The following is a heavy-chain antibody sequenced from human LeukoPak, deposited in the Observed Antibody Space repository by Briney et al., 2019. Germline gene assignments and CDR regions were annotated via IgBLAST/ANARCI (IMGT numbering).Heavy chain of an antibody. D-gene: IGHD2-15*01. Sequence: ASVKVSCKASGYTFTGYYMHWVRQAPGQGLEWMGWINPNSGGTNYAQRFQGRVTMTRDTSISTAYMELSSLRSEDTAVYYCARAGGGTDFLYPNDYWGQGTLVTVYS. CDR3: ARAGGGTDFLYPNDY. CDR2: INPNSGGT. J-gene: IGHJ4*02. CDR1: GYTFTGYY. V-gene: IGHV1-2*02.